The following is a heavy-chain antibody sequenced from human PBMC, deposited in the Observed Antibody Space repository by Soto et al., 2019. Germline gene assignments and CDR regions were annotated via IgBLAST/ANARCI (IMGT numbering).Heavy chain of an antibody. CDR1: GFTFSSYA. J-gene: IGHJ6*02. V-gene: IGHV3-23*01. CDR3: AKGSGIVVVVAASVYGMDV. D-gene: IGHD2-15*01. Sequence: GGSLRLSCAASGFTFSSYAMSWVRQAPGKGLEWVSAISGSGGSTYYADSVKGRFTISRDNSKNTLYLQMNSLRAEDTAVYYCAKGSGIVVVVAASVYGMDVWGQGTTVTV. CDR2: ISGSGGST.